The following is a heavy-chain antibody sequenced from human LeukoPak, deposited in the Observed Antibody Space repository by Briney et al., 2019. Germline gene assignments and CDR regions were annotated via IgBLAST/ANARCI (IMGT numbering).Heavy chain of an antibody. CDR1: GGSISSSSYY. CDR2: IYYSGST. J-gene: IGHJ4*02. CDR3: ASSRGAYYYGSGSFHY. V-gene: IGHV4-39*07. Sequence: SETLSLTCTVSGGSISSSSYYWGWIRQPPGKGLEWIGSIYYSGSTYYNPSLKSRVTISVDTSKNQFSLKLSSVTAADTAVYYCASSRGAYYYGSGSFHYWGQGTLVTVSS. D-gene: IGHD3-10*01.